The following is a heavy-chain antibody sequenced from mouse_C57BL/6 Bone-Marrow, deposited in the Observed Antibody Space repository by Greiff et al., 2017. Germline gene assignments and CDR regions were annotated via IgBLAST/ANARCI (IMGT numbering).Heavy chain of an antibody. D-gene: IGHD1-1*01. CDR1: GFNIKDYY. V-gene: IGHV14-2*01. J-gene: IGHJ1*03. CDR3: TTPYYYGRYFDV. CDR2: IDPEDGET. Sequence: VQLKESGAELVKPGASVKLSCTASGFNIKDYYMHWVKQRTEQGLEWIGRIDPEDGETKYAPKFQGKATITADTSSNTAYLQLSSLTSVDTAVSYCTTPYYYGRYFDVWGTGTTVTVSS.